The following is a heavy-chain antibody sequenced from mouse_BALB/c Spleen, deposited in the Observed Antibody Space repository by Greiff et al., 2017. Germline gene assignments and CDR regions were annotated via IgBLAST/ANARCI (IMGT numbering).Heavy chain of an antibody. D-gene: IGHD1-3*01. CDR3: NARTRYFDY. CDR1: GFNINDYY. V-gene: IGHV14-4*02. Sequence: EVQLQQSGAELVRSGASVKLSCTASGFNINDYYMHWVKQRPEQGLEWIGWFDPENGDTEYAPKFQGKATMTADTSSNTAYLQLSSLTSEDTAVYCCNARTRYFDYWGQGTTLTVSA. J-gene: IGHJ2*01. CDR2: FDPENGDT.